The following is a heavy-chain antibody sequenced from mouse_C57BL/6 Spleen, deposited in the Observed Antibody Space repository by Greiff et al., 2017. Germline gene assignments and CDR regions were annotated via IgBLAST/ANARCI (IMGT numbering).Heavy chain of an antibody. CDR2: IDPNSGGT. J-gene: IGHJ3*01. D-gene: IGHD2-3*01. CDR3: AREGEDGYYEAY. V-gene: IGHV1-72*01. Sequence: QVQLKQPGAELVKPGASVKLSCKASGYTFTSYWMHWVKQRPGRGLEWIGRIDPNSGGTKYNEKFKSKATLTVDKPSSTAYMQLSSLTSEDSAVYYCAREGEDGYYEAYWGQGTLVTVSA. CDR1: GYTFTSYW.